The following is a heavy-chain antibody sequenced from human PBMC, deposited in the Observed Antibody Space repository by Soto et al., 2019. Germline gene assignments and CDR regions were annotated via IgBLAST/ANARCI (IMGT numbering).Heavy chain of an antibody. CDR1: GFTFSSSW. V-gene: IGHV3-74*03. D-gene: IGHD3-16*01. J-gene: IGHJ4*02. CDR3: VKNGGQ. CDR2: INSDASIT. Sequence: EVQLVESGGALVQPGGSLRLSCAASGFTFSSSWMHWVRQTPGRRLVWVSRINSDASITTYADSEKGRFTISRDNAQNTLYLQMNSLRVDDTGVYYCVKNGGQWGQGTLVTVSS.